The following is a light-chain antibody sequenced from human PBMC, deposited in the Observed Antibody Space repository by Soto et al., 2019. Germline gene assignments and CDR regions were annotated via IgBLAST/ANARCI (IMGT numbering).Light chain of an antibody. Sequence: EIVLTQSPDTLSLSPGESATLSCRASQNISELLAWYQQKPGQPPRLLIYDAFKRATGIPARFSGSGSGTDFTLTISRLEPEDFAVYYCQQRSNWLLAFGGGTRVEIK. J-gene: IGKJ4*01. CDR3: QQRSNWLLA. V-gene: IGKV3-11*01. CDR2: DAF. CDR1: QNISEL.